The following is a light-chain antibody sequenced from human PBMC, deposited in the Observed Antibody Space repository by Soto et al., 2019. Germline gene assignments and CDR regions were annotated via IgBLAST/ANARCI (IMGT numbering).Light chain of an antibody. CDR1: QDIGAS. J-gene: IGKJ3*01. Sequence: DIQVTKSPSTLSASMGDRVYITCRASQDIGASLAWYQQQPGKAPKLLIYKASILENGVRSRFSGSGSGTEFTLTISGLQPDDFATYVCQQYSGYPFTFGPGTTVD. CDR3: QQYSGYPFT. CDR2: KAS. V-gene: IGKV1-5*03.